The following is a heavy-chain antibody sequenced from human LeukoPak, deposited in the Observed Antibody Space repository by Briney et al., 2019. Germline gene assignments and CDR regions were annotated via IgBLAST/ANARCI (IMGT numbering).Heavy chain of an antibody. CDR2: INPGSGKT. Sequence: GASVKVSCKASGYSFTTDDINWVRQASGRGLEWMGFINPGSGKTRYPQKFQGRVTMTRDTSINTVYMELSSLRSEDTATYYCARVFGQRLAVDWGQGTPVIVSS. J-gene: IGHJ4*02. V-gene: IGHV1-8*01. CDR1: GYSFTTDD. CDR3: ARVFGQRLAVD. D-gene: IGHD6-19*01.